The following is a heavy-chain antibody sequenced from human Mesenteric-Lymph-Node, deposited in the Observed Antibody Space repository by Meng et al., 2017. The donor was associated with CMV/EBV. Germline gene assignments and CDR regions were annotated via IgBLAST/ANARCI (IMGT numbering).Heavy chain of an antibody. D-gene: IGHD2-15*01. Sequence: LSLTCAASGFTFGIYAMTWVRQAPGEGLEWVALIYSGGSSTYYGDSVKGRFTISRDNSKNMLYLEMSSLRVEDTAVYYCAKDVIGAGGGDAFDIWGQGTLVTVSS. CDR2: IYSGGSST. CDR1: GFTFGIYA. CDR3: AKDVIGAGGGDAFDI. J-gene: IGHJ3*02. V-gene: IGHV3-23*03.